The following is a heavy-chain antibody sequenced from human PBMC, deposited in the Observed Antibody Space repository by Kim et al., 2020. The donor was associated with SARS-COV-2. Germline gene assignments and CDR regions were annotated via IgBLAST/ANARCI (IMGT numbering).Heavy chain of an antibody. J-gene: IGHJ5*02. CDR2: IIPILGIA. V-gene: IGHV1-69*04. Sequence: SVKVSCKASGGTFSSYAISWVRQAPGQGLEWMGRIIPILGIANYAQKFQGRVTITADKSTSTAYMELSSLRSEDTAVYYCARGFVVVPAAILLWFDPWGQGTLVTVSS. CDR3: ARGFVVVPAAILLWFDP. D-gene: IGHD2-2*01. CDR1: GGTFSSYA.